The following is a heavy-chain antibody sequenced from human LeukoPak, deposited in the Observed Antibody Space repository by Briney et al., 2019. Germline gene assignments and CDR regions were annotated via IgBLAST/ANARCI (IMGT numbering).Heavy chain of an antibody. J-gene: IGHJ4*02. Sequence: GRSLRLSCAASGFTFSSYGMHWVRQAPGKGLEWVAVIWYDGSNKYYADSVKGRFTISRDNSKNTVYLQMNSLRAEDTAVYYCAKTTTGYSSGRFPGWPVDYWGQGTLVTVSS. V-gene: IGHV3-33*06. CDR2: IWYDGSNK. CDR3: AKTTTGYSSGRFPGWPVDY. D-gene: IGHD6-19*01. CDR1: GFTFSSYG.